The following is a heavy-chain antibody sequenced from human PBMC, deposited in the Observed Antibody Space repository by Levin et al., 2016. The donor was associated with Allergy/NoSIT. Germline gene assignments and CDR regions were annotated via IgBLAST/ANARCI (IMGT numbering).Heavy chain of an antibody. CDR2: NYYRGTT. CDR3: ARVPAIAMSGTNWFDP. D-gene: IGHD1-1*01. CDR1: GVSISDGGYY. J-gene: IGHJ5*02. V-gene: IGHV4-31*03. Sequence: SETLSLTCTVSGVSISDGGYYWSWIRRHPGKVLEWIGYNYYRGTTYYNPSLESRASISVDASKNQFSLKLFSVTAADTAVYYCARVPAIAMSGTNWFDPWGQGTQVTVSS.